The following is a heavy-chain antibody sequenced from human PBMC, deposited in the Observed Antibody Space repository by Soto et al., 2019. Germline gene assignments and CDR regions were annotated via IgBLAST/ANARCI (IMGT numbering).Heavy chain of an antibody. D-gene: IGHD6-6*01. Sequence: SETLSLTCTVSGGSISSYYWSWIRQPPGKGLEWIGYIYYSGSTNYNPSLKSRVTISVDTSKNQFSLKLSSVTAADTAVYYCARVGRYSSSPGGFDYWGQGTLVTVSS. V-gene: IGHV4-59*01. CDR1: GGSISSYY. CDR2: IYYSGST. CDR3: ARVGRYSSSPGGFDY. J-gene: IGHJ4*02.